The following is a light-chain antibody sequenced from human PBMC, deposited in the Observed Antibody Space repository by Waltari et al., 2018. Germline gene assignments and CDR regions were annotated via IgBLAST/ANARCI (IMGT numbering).Light chain of an antibody. V-gene: IGKV3-15*01. CDR3: QQYTEWPYT. CDR2: AAS. Sequence: EIVMTQSPATLSVSPGERATVSCRASQSFNGNLAWYQHKQGQAPRLLIYAASSRATGTPGRCSGGGSGTEFTLTISSLQSEDFAIYYCQQYTEWPYTFGQGTKLEIK. CDR1: QSFNGN. J-gene: IGKJ2*01.